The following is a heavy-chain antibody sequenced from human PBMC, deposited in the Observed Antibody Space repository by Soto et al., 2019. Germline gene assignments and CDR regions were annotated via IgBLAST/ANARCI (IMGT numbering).Heavy chain of an antibody. D-gene: IGHD2-15*01. CDR1: GGSFSGYY. CDR3: ARGLSVVAATTADY. Sequence: SETLSLTCAVYGGSFSGYYWSWIRQPPGKGLEWIGEINHSGSTNYNPSLKSRVTISVDTSKNQFSLKLSSVTAADTAVYYCARGLSVVAATTADYWGQGTLVTVSS. CDR2: INHSGST. V-gene: IGHV4-34*01. J-gene: IGHJ4*02.